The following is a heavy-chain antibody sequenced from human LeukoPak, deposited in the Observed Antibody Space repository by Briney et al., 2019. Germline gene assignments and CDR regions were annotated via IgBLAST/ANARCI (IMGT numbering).Heavy chain of an antibody. Sequence: PGRSLRLSCAASGFTFSSYAMHWVRQAPGKGLEWVAVISYDGSNKYYADSVKGRFTISRDNSKNTLYLQMNSLRDEDTAVYYCASTVTSKDAFDIWGQGTMVTVSS. V-gene: IGHV3-30*04. CDR1: GFTFSSYA. CDR3: ASTVTSKDAFDI. CDR2: ISYDGSNK. D-gene: IGHD4-17*01. J-gene: IGHJ3*02.